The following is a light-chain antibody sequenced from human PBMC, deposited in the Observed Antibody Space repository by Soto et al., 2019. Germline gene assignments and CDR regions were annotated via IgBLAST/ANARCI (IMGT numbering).Light chain of an antibody. CDR1: SSNIGNNS. V-gene: IGLV1-47*01. Sequence: QAVVTQPPSASGTPGQRVTISCSGSSSNIGNNSVFWYQQLPGTAPSLLIYRTTQRPSGVPDRFSGSKSGTSASLAISGLRSEEEADYFCATWDDGLSGMVFGGGTKVTVL. CDR3: ATWDDGLSGMV. CDR2: RTT. J-gene: IGLJ2*01.